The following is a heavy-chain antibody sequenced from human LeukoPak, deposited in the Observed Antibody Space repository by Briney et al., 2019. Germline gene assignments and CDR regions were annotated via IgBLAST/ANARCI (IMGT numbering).Heavy chain of an antibody. D-gene: IGHD5-24*01. Sequence: GGSLRLSCAASGFTFSTYWMHWVRHAPGEGLVWVSRISSDGSSTNYADSVKGRFTISGDSAKNTLYLQMNSLRAEDTAVYYCARALDGTRNAFDIWGQGTMVTVSS. CDR2: ISSDGSST. V-gene: IGHV3-74*01. J-gene: IGHJ3*02. CDR3: ARALDGTRNAFDI. CDR1: GFTFSTYW.